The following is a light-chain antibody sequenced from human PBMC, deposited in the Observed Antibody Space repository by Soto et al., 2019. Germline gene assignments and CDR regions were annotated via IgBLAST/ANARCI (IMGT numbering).Light chain of an antibody. CDR1: QSVSNH. V-gene: IGKV3D-15*01. J-gene: IGKJ2*03. CDR2: RAS. Sequence: ETVMTQSPATLSVSPGERATLSCRASQSVSNHLAWYQQKPGQAPRLLIYRASTRATGIPARFSGNGSGTDFTLTISSLQSEDFAVYYCQQYHNWPPYSFGQGTRLEIK. CDR3: QQYHNWPPYS.